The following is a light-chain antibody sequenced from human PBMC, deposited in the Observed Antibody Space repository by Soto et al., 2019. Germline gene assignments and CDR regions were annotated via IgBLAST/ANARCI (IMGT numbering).Light chain of an antibody. J-gene: IGKJ1*01. V-gene: IGKV3-20*01. CDR2: AAS. Sequence: EIVLTQSPGTLSLSPGERATLSCRASQRVSSYYLAWYQQKPGQAPRLLIYAASSRATGIPDRFSGGGSGADFTRTISRLEPEDFALYYCQQCGSSPWTFGQGTKVDIK. CDR1: QRVSSYY. CDR3: QQCGSSPWT.